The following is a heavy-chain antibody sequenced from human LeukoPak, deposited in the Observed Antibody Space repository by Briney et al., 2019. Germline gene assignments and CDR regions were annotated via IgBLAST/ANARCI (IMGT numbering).Heavy chain of an antibody. CDR2: MNPNSDNT. D-gene: IGHD2-15*01. V-gene: IGHV1-8*01. CDR1: GYTFTSFD. CDR3: ARGRLVAATTDFDY. J-gene: IGHJ4*02. Sequence: ASVKVSCKASGYTFTSFDINWVRQAPGQGLEWMGWMNPNSDNTGYAQKFQGRVTLTKNTSLTTAYMELRSLKSEDTAVYYCARGRLVAATTDFDYWGRGTLVTVSS.